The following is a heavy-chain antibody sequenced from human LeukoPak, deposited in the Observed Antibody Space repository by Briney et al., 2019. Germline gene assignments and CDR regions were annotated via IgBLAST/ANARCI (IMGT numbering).Heavy chain of an antibody. CDR3: ARAGYDFWSGYSNWFDP. J-gene: IGHJ5*02. D-gene: IGHD3-3*01. CDR2: VYTSGST. Sequence: SETLSLTCTVSGGSISSHYWSWIRQPAGKGLEWIGRVYTSGSTNYNPSLKSRVTMSVDTSKNQFSLKLSSVTAADTAVYYCARAGYDFWSGYSNWFDPWGQGTLVTVSS. V-gene: IGHV4-4*07. CDR1: GGSISSHY.